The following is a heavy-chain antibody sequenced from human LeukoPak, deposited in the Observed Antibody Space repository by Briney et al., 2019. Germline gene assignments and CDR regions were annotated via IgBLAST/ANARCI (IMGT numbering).Heavy chain of an antibody. V-gene: IGHV3-74*01. J-gene: IGHJ4*02. D-gene: IGHD3-10*01. CDR3: ARDGLGSYDY. CDR2: ISSDGSST. Sequence: GGSLRLSCVASGFTFSRYWIHWVRQAPGKGLVWVSSISSDGSSTSYADSVKGRFTISRDNAKNTLSLQMNSLRAEDTAVYYCARDGLGSYDYWGQGTLVTVSS. CDR1: GFTFSRYW.